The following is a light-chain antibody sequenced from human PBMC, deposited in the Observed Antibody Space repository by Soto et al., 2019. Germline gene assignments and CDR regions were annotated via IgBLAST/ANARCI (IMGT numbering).Light chain of an antibody. Sequence: EMVMTQSPATLSVSPGERATLSCRASQSVSSYLAWYQQKPGQAPRLLIYDASNRATGIPARFSGSGSGTDFTLTISSLEPEDFAVYYCQQRSNWRFGQGTRLEI. CDR3: QQRSNWR. CDR1: QSVSSY. CDR2: DAS. J-gene: IGKJ5*01. V-gene: IGKV3-11*01.